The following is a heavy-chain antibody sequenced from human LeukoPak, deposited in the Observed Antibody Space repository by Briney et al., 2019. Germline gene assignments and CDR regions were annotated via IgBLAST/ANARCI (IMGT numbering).Heavy chain of an antibody. CDR3: ARDGAVTTHGYYYYYMDV. V-gene: IGHV3-7*01. CDR2: IKQDGSEK. Sequence: PGGSLRLSCAASGFTFSSSWMSWVRPAPGKGLEWVANIKQDGSEKYYVDSVKGRFTISRDNAKNSLYLQMNSLRAEDTAVYYCARDGAVTTHGYYYYYMDVWGKGTTVTVSS. J-gene: IGHJ6*03. CDR1: GFTFSSSW. D-gene: IGHD4-17*01.